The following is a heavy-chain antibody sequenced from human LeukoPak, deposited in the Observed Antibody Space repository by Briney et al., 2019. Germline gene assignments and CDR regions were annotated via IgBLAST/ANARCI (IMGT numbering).Heavy chain of an antibody. CDR1: GFSLSTNDVG. D-gene: IGHD6-6*01. J-gene: IGHJ4*02. V-gene: IGHV2-5*02. CDR2: IYWDDDK. CDR3: AFSKYSRSDFDS. Sequence: ESGPTLLKPTQTLTLTCTFSGFSLSTNDVGVGWIRQPPGEALEWLVLIYWDDDKRYSPCQKSRLTITKDTSKNQVVLTMANMDPADTATYYCAFSKYSRSDFDSWGQGTLVTVSS.